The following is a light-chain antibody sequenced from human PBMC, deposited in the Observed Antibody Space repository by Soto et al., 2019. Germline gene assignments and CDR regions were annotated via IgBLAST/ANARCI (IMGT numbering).Light chain of an antibody. Sequence: QLVLTQSSSASASLGSSVKLTCTLSSGHSSYIIAWHQQQPGKAPRYLMKLEGSGSYNKGSGVPDRFSGSGSGADRYLTISNLQFEDKADYYCETWDSDTRVFGGGTKLTVL. J-gene: IGLJ3*02. CDR1: SGHSSYI. V-gene: IGLV4-60*02. CDR3: ETWDSDTRV. CDR2: LEGSGSY.